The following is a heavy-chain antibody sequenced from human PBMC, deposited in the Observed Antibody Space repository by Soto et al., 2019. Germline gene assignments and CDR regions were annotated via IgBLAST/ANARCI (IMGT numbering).Heavy chain of an antibody. J-gene: IGHJ4*02. CDR2: IYHSGST. Sequence: SETLSLTCAGSGGSISSSNWWSWVRQPPGKGLEWIGEIYHSGSTNYNPSLKSRDTISVDKSKNQFSLKLSSVTAADTAVYYCARDQGPYYYDSSGFDWGQGTLVTVS. V-gene: IGHV4-4*02. CDR1: GGSISSSNW. D-gene: IGHD3-22*01. CDR3: ARDQGPYYYDSSGFD.